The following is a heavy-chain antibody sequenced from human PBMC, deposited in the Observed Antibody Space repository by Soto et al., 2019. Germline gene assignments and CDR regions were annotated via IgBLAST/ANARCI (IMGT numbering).Heavy chain of an antibody. CDR2: IIPIFGTA. Sequence: QVQLVQSGAEVKKPGASVKVSCKASGYTFTSYGISWVRQAPGQGLEWMGGIIPIFGTANYAQKFQGRVTITADESTSTAYMELSSLRSEDTAVYYCASGRGNYYDSSGYPRSGEYFQHWGQGTLVTVSS. V-gene: IGHV1-69*13. D-gene: IGHD3-22*01. J-gene: IGHJ1*01. CDR1: GYTFTSYG. CDR3: ASGRGNYYDSSGYPRSGEYFQH.